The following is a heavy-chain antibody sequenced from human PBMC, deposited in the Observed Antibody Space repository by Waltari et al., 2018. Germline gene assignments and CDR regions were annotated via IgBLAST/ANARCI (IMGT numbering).Heavy chain of an antibody. V-gene: IGHV3-23*01. CDR3: AKGHSMVRGVGWLFDS. J-gene: IGHJ4*02. CDR1: GFTFGSYA. Sequence: EVQLMESGGGLAQTGGSLRLSCTASGFTFGSYAIRWLRQDPGKGLEWVSAISGIGVSTYYSDSVKGRFTISRDNSKNTLSLQMNILRAEDTAVYYFAKGHSMVRGVGWLFDSWGQGPLVTVSS. CDR2: ISGIGVST. D-gene: IGHD3-10*01.